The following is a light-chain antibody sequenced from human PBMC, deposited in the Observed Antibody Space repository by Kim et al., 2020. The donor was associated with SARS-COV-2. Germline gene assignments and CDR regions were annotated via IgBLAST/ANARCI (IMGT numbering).Light chain of an antibody. Sequence: EIVMTQSPATLSVSPGERATLSCRASQSVSSNLAGSQQKPGQAPRLLIYGASTRATGIPARFSGSGSGTEFTLTISSLQSEDFAVYYCQQYNNWPPWTFGQGTKVDIK. CDR2: GAS. CDR3: QQYNNWPPWT. V-gene: IGKV3-15*01. CDR1: QSVSSN. J-gene: IGKJ1*01.